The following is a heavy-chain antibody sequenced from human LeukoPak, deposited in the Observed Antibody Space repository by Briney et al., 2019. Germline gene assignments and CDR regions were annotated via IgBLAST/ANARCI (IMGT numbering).Heavy chain of an antibody. CDR1: GGSMNSETHY. V-gene: IGHV4-61*02. CDR2: VYNTGSA. J-gene: IGHJ5*02. D-gene: IGHD4-17*01. CDR3: ARDTGTIPGAIWGNWFDP. Sequence: NPSETLSLTCTVSGGSMNSETHYWSWIRQPAGQGLEWIGRVYNTGSAHYNPSLKRRVTISVDTSKNQFSLNLRSATAADTAVYFCARDTGTIPGAIWGNWFDPWGQGILVTVSS.